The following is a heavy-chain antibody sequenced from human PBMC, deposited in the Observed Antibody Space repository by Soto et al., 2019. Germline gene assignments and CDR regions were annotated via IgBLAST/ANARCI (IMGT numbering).Heavy chain of an antibody. CDR2: IIPIFGTA. CDR3: ARGGRIAVAGYSYYYYGMDV. J-gene: IGHJ6*02. V-gene: IGHV1-69*05. D-gene: IGHD6-19*01. Sequence: ASVKVSWKASGGTLHSYAFSWGGQAPGQRVWWMGGIIPIFGTANYAQKFQGRVTITRDTSASTAYMELSSLRSEDTAVYYCARGGRIAVAGYSYYYYGMDVWGQGNTVTVSS. CDR1: GGTLHSYA.